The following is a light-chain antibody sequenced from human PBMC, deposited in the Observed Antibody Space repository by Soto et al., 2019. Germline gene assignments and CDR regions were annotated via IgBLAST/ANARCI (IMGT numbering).Light chain of an antibody. V-gene: IGKV3-20*01. CDR2: DTS. J-gene: IGKJ1*01. CDR1: QSVSSYF. Sequence: EVVLTQSPGTLSLSPGERATLSCRASQSVSSYFLAWYQLKPGQAPRLLIYDTSNRATGIPDRFSGSGSGTDFTLTISRLEPEDFAVYYCQQYSSSPRTFGQGTKVEIK. CDR3: QQYSSSPRT.